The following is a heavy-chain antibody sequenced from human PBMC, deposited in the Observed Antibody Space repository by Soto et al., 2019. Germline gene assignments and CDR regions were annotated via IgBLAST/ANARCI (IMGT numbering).Heavy chain of an antibody. V-gene: IGHV3-30*18. CDR1: GFIFSTYD. D-gene: IGHD5-12*01. Sequence: QMQLVESGGGVVQPGRSLRVSCEASGFIFSTYDMHWVRQAPGKGLEWVAVISYDGRNKYYADSVRGRFTISRDNSKNTLHLQMNSLRGEDTAVYYCAKDTATAITSYYFYGMDVWGQGTTVTVSS. J-gene: IGHJ6*02. CDR2: ISYDGRNK. CDR3: AKDTATAITSYYFYGMDV.